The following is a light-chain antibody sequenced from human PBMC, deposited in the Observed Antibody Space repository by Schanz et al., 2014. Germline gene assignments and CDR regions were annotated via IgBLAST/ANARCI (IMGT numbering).Light chain of an antibody. CDR1: QSLLHSNGYNY. Sequence: DIVMTQSPLSLPVTPGEPASISCRSSQSLLHSNGYNYLDWYLQKPGQSPQLLIYLGSSRASGVPDRFSGSGSGTDFTLKISRVEADDVGVYYCMQALRTPFTFGPGTTVDIK. CDR3: MQALRTPFT. J-gene: IGKJ3*01. CDR2: LGS. V-gene: IGKV2-28*01.